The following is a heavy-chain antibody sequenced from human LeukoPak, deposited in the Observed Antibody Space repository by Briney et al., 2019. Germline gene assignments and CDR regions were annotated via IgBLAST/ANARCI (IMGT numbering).Heavy chain of an antibody. CDR1: VYGFTIYG. CDR2: ISAYNGNT. J-gene: IGHJ4*02. Sequence: ASVKLSFTSAVYGFTIYGISRMCQAPGEGLEWMGWISAYNGNTNYAQKVQGRVTMTTDTPTSTAYFELRSLRSDDTAVYYCTRLGFNGDKKFFDYWGEGSLVTVSS. V-gene: IGHV1-18*01. D-gene: IGHD4-23*01. CDR3: TRLGFNGDKKFFDY.